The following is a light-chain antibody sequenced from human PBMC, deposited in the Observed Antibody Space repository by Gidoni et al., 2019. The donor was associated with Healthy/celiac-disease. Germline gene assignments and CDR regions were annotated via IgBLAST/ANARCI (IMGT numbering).Light chain of an antibody. CDR1: QSVSSTY. CDR3: QQYGRSIT. V-gene: IGKV3-20*01. Sequence: EIVLTQSPGTLSLSPGERATLSCRASQSVSSTYLAWYQQKAGQAPRLLIYGASSRATGIPDRFSGSGSGTDFTLTISRLEPEDFAVYYCQQYGRSITFGQGTRLEIK. CDR2: GAS. J-gene: IGKJ5*01.